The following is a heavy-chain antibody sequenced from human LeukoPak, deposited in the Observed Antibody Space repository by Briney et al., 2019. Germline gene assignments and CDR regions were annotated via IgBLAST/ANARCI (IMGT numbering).Heavy chain of an antibody. D-gene: IGHD4-11*01. CDR1: GGSISSGGYY. CDR2: IYHSGST. CDR3: ARSYSNYVSHFDP. V-gene: IGHV4-30-2*01. Sequence: PSETLSLTCTVSGGSISSGGYYWSWIRQPPGKGLEWIGYIYHSGSTYYNPSLKSRVTISVDRSKNQFSLKLSSVTAADTAVYYCARSYSNYVSHFDPWGQGTLVTASS. J-gene: IGHJ5*02.